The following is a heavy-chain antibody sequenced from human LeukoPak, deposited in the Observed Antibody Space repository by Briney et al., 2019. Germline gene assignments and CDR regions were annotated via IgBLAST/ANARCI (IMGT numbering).Heavy chain of an antibody. CDR3: ALRSMLWFGESGVWFDP. V-gene: IGHV1-69*06. CDR2: IIPIFGTA. D-gene: IGHD3-10*01. CDR1: GGTFSSYA. Sequence: SVKVSCKASGGTFSSYAISWVRQAPGQGLEWMGRIIPIFGTANYAQTFQGRVTITADKSTSTAYMELGSLRSEDTAVYYCALRSMLWFGESGVWFDPWGQGTLVTVSS. J-gene: IGHJ5*02.